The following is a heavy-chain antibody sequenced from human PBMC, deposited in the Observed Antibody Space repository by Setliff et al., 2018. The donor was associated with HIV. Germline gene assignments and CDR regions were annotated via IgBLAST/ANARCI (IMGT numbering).Heavy chain of an antibody. CDR2: INPNTGVT. CDR1: GYTFTDYY. J-gene: IGHJ5*02. Sequence: ASVKVSCKASGYTFTDYYIHWVRQAPGQGLEWMGWINPNTGVTTYALKFQGRVTITRDTSISTAYMELSRLRSDDTAVYYCARGELGYCSITSCYAGWFDPLGLGTLVTV. V-gene: IGHV1-2*02. CDR3: ARGELGYCSITSCYAGWFDP. D-gene: IGHD2-2*01.